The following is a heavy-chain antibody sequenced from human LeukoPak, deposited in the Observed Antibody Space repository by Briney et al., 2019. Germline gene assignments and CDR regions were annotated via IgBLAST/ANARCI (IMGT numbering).Heavy chain of an antibody. CDR3: ARNGEQWLVRSYYYMDV. CDR1: GGSISSSNW. CDR2: IYHSGST. Sequence: PSETLSLTCAVSGGSISSSNWWSWVRQPPGKGLEWIGEIYHSGSTNYNPSLKSRVTISVDKSKNQFSLKLSSVTAADTAVYYCARNGEQWLVRSYYYMDVWGKGTTVTVSS. J-gene: IGHJ6*03. D-gene: IGHD6-19*01. V-gene: IGHV4-4*02.